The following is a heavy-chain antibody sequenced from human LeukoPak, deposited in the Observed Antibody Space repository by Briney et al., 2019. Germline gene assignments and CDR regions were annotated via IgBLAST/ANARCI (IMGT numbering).Heavy chain of an antibody. Sequence: GGSLRLSCAASGFTFSNAWMNWVRQAPGKGLEWLSYINGRGTYIDYAESLKGRITISRDNAQNSLYLQMNSLRAEDTAVYYCARSGREATEIDYWGQGTLVTVSS. V-gene: IGHV3-21*06. CDR2: INGRGTYI. J-gene: IGHJ4*02. CDR3: ARSGREATEIDY. CDR1: GFTFSNAW. D-gene: IGHD1-1*01.